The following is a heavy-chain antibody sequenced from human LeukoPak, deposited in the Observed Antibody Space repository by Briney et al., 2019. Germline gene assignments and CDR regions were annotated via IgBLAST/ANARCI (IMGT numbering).Heavy chain of an antibody. CDR3: ARTERNITIFGVVIPSYYYYYYGMDV. Sequence: SVKVSCKASGGTFSSYAISWVRQAPGQGLEWMGRSIPILGIANYAQKFQGRVTITADKSTSTAYMELSSLRSEDTAVYYCARTERNITIFGVVIPSYYYYYYGMDVWGQGTTVTVSS. CDR1: GGTFSSYA. D-gene: IGHD3-3*01. CDR2: SIPILGIA. J-gene: IGHJ6*02. V-gene: IGHV1-69*04.